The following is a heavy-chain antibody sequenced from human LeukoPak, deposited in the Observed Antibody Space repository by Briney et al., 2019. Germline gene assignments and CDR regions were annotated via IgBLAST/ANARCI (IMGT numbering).Heavy chain of an antibody. CDR2: IYYSGNT. V-gene: IGHV4-61*01. CDR3: ARVRVGTSKYNRFAP. CDR1: GGSVSSGTYY. D-gene: IGHD1-26*01. Sequence: PSETLSLTCTVSGGSVSSGTYYWSWIRQPPGKGLEWIGYIYYSGNTNYNPSLKSRVTISVDTSKNQFSLKLSSVTAADTAVYYCARVRVGTSKYNRFAPWGQGTLVTVSS. J-gene: IGHJ5*02.